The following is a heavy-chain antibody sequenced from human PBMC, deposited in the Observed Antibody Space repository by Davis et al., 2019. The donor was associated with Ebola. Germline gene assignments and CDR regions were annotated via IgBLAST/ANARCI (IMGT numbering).Heavy chain of an antibody. J-gene: IGHJ4*02. V-gene: IGHV4-59*08. D-gene: IGHD3-3*02. CDR2: VFHTGST. CDR3: ARHGFAFHFDY. Sequence: SETLSLTCSVSGGSISSYYWSWIRQSPGKGLQWIGYVFHTGSTNYNPSLRSRVTISLDASKNQFSLQLTSVTAADTAVYYGARHGFAFHFDYWGQGTLVTVSS. CDR1: GGSISSYY.